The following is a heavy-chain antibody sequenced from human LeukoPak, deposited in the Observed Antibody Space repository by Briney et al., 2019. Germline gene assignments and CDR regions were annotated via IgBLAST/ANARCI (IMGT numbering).Heavy chain of an antibody. CDR2: MNPNSGNT. Sequence: GASVKVSCKASGYTFTSYDINWVRQATGQGLEWMGWMNPNSGNTGYAQKFQGRVTMTRNTSISTAYMELSSLRSEDTAVYYCASHTKYYYYMDVWGKGTTVTVSS. V-gene: IGHV1-8*01. J-gene: IGHJ6*03. CDR3: ASHTKYYYYMDV. D-gene: IGHD2-8*01. CDR1: GYTFTSYD.